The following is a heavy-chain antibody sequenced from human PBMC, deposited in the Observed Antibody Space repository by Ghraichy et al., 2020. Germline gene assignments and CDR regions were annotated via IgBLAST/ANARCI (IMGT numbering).Heavy chain of an antibody. CDR1: RSEEHTYE. CDR2: ISYDGSNK. J-gene: IGHJ4*01. V-gene: IGHV3-30*18. D-gene: IGHD2-21*02. CDR3: AKDPTAYCGGDCYWGYFDY. Sequence: GGSLRLSCGESRSEEHTYELQSRGSTPYAVLCWETNISYDGSNKYYADSVKGRFTISRDNSKNTLYLQMNSLRAEDTSVYYCAKDPTAYCGGDCYWGYFDYFGNETLIT.